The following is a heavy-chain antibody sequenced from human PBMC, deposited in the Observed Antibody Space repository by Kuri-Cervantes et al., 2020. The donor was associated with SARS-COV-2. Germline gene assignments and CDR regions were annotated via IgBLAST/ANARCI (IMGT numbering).Heavy chain of an antibody. CDR1: GYTLTELS. Sequence: ASVKVSCKVSGYTLTELSMNWVRQAPGKGLEWMGGFDLEQRETLYAQKFEGRVTMTEDPSTDTAYMELSSLRSDDTAVYYCVAGGFGVVIPYGYFDLWGRGTLVTVSS. V-gene: IGHV1-24*01. J-gene: IGHJ2*01. CDR2: FDLEQRET. CDR3: VAGGFGVVIPYGYFDL. D-gene: IGHD3-3*01.